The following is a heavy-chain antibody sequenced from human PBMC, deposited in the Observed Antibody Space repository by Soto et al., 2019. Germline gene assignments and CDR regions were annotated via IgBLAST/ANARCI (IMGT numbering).Heavy chain of an antibody. Sequence: QVQLVESGGGVVQPGRSLRLSCAASGFTFSSYGMHWVRQAPGKGLEWVAVISYDGSNKYYAASVKGRFTISRDNSKITLYLPMNSLRAEDTAVYYCVKDSSSSGWGWYFDYWGQGTMVTVSS. J-gene: IGHJ4*02. CDR3: VKDSSSSGWGWYFDY. CDR1: GFTFSSYG. CDR2: ISYDGSNK. D-gene: IGHD6-19*01. V-gene: IGHV3-30*18.